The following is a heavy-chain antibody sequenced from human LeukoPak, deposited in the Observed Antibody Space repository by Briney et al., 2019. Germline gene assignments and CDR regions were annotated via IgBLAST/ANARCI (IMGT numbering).Heavy chain of an antibody. CDR2: IWYDGSNK. CDR3: ARASGSYLSDY. J-gene: IGHJ4*02. D-gene: IGHD1-26*01. V-gene: IGHV3-33*01. Sequence: GRSLRLSCAASGLTFSSYGMHWVHQAPGKGLEWVAVIWYDGSNKYYADSVKGRFTISRDNSKNTLYLQMNSLRAEDTAVYYCARASGSYLSDYWGQGTLVTVSS. CDR1: GLTFSSYG.